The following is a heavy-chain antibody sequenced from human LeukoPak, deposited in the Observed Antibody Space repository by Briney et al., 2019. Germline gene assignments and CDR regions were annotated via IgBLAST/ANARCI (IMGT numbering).Heavy chain of an antibody. CDR2: IKEDGSET. CDR3: ARDGTPDCDDDCFLLQPNAFHI. J-gene: IGHJ3*02. V-gene: IGHV3-7*01. D-gene: IGHD2-21*02. CDR1: GLIFSNYW. Sequence: GGSLRLSCAASGLIFSNYWMTWVRQAPGKGLEWVANIKEDGSETYYVDSVKGRFTISRDNDKNTLYLQMNSLRDEDTAVYYCARDGTPDCDDDCFLLQPNAFHIWGQGTMVTVSS.